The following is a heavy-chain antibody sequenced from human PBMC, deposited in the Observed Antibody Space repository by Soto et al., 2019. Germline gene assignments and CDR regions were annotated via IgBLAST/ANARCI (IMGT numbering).Heavy chain of an antibody. CDR2: ISGSGFKK. J-gene: IGHJ5*02. Sequence: GGSLRLSCAASGFTFGDYAMTWVRQAPGKGLEWISSISGSGFKKYYADSVKGRFTISRDNSKSTVYLELNNLSAEDTAVYHCAKNQGVELVPLATVDWFDPWGQGSVVTVSS. CDR3: AKNQGVELVPLATVDWFDP. V-gene: IGHV3-23*01. CDR1: GFTFGDYA. D-gene: IGHD1-26*01.